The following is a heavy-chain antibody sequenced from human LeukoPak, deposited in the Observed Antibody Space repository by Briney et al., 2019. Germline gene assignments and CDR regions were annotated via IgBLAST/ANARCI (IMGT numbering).Heavy chain of an antibody. Sequence: SVKVSCKASGGTFSSYAISWVRQAPGQGLEWMGRIIPIFGTANYAQKFQGRVTITADESTSTAYMELSSLRSEDTAVYYCARRDNSYDYVWGSYRPLNYWGQGTLVTVSS. CDR2: IIPIFGTA. CDR3: ARRDNSYDYVWGSYRPLNY. D-gene: IGHD3-16*02. V-gene: IGHV1-69*15. J-gene: IGHJ4*02. CDR1: GGTFSSYA.